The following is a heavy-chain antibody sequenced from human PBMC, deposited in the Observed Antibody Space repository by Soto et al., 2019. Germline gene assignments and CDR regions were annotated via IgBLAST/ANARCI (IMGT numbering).Heavy chain of an antibody. D-gene: IGHD7-27*01. V-gene: IGHV4-59*01. Sequence: SETLSLTCTVSGGSISNYYWSWIRQPPGDKLEWIGYIYYSGSTNYNPSLSRRVTMSLDTSKNHFSLNLRSVTAADTAVYYCARGSTNWASYFDYWGQGTLVTVSS. CDR2: IYYSGST. CDR1: GGSISNYY. CDR3: ARGSTNWASYFDY. J-gene: IGHJ4*02.